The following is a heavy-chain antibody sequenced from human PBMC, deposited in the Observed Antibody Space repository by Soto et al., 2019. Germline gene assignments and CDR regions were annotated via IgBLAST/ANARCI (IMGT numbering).Heavy chain of an antibody. Sequence: TLSLTCTVSGGSISSGGYYWSWIRQHPGKGLEWIGYIYYSGKTYYNPSLKSRVIISVDTSTNQFSLKVSSVTAADTAMYYCARQNGGLRPNFDSWGQGTLVTVSS. D-gene: IGHD3-3*01. V-gene: IGHV4-31*03. CDR3: ARQNGGLRPNFDS. J-gene: IGHJ4*02. CDR1: GGSISSGGYY. CDR2: IYYSGKT.